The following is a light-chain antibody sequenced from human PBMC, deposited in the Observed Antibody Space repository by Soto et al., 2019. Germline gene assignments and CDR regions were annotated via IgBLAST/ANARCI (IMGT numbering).Light chain of an antibody. V-gene: IGKV1-17*01. CDR3: LQYKIYPLT. J-gene: IGKJ1*01. Sequence: DIQMTPSPSSLSASVGDTVTITCRASPGMENDLGWYQQKLGQATNRLIYATSRLQTGVPPRFSGRGAGTQFDRTVNSLQPEDFATDYCLQYKIYPLTCGRGPRVEIK. CDR2: ATS. CDR1: PGMEND.